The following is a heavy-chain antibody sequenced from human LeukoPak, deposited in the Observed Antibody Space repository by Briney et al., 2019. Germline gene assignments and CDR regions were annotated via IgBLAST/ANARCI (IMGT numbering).Heavy chain of an antibody. J-gene: IGHJ4*02. CDR3: VSPRGFSYVYFDY. CDR2: IYYSKNT. V-gene: IGHV4-39*01. CDR1: GGSISSSYAY. D-gene: IGHD5-18*01. Sequence: SETLSLTCTVSGGSISSSYAYWSWIRQPPGKGRDWYRSIYYSKNTYYDPSLKRRVTICADTSKNQFPLTLSSGGDTETAVYYCVSPRGFSYVYFDYWGQGTLDRVST.